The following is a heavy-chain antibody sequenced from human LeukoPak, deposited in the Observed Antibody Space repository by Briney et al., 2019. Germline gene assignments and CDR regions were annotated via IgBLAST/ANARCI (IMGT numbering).Heavy chain of an antibody. CDR1: GYTFTDYY. V-gene: IGHV1-2*02. J-gene: IGHJ6*03. Sequence: GASVKVSCKASGYTFTDYYMHWVRQAPGQGLEWMGWINPNSGGTNYAQKFQGRVTMTRDTSISTAYMELSRLRSDDTAVYYCARDIGLGEFALYYYYMDVWGKGTTVTVSS. D-gene: IGHD3-16*01. CDR2: INPNSGGT. CDR3: ARDIGLGEFALYYYYMDV.